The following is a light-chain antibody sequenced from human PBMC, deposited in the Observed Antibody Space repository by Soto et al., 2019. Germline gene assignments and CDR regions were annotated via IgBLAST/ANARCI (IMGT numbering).Light chain of an antibody. J-gene: IGKJ1*01. Sequence: DIVMTQSPDSLAVSLGERATINCKSSQSVLYSSNNKNYLAWYQQKPGQPPKLLIYWASTRESGVPDRFSGSGSGRDFTLTISSLQAEDVAVYYCQQYYTIPWTFGQGTKVEV. CDR1: QSVLYSSNNKNY. CDR2: WAS. V-gene: IGKV4-1*01. CDR3: QQYYTIPWT.